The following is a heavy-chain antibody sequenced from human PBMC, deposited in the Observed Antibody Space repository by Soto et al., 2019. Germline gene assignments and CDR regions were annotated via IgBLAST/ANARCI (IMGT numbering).Heavy chain of an antibody. V-gene: IGHV3-48*01. J-gene: IGHJ4*02. CDR1: GLNFSSFS. Sequence: PGGSLRLSCAASGLNFSSFSMNWVRQAPGKGLEWVSYISSSSSTIYYADSVKGRFTISRDNAKNSLYLQMNSLRAEDTAVYYCARDYSSYGPFDYWGQGTLVTVSS. CDR3: ARDYSSYGPFDY. D-gene: IGHD5-18*01. CDR2: ISSSSSTI.